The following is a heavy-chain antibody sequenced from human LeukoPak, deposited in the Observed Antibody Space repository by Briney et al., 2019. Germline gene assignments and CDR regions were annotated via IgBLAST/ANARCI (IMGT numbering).Heavy chain of an antibody. Sequence: PGGSLRLSCAASGFTFSSYSMNWVRQAPGKGLEWVANIRQDGSRKSYVDSVEGRFTISRDNAQNSLFLEMNSLRAEDTAVYYCARDAGSQTDGIWYDAFDMWGPGTRVTVSS. CDR2: IRQDGSRK. J-gene: IGHJ3*02. CDR3: ARDAGSQTDGIWYDAFDM. D-gene: IGHD6-13*01. V-gene: IGHV3-7*01. CDR1: GFTFSSYS.